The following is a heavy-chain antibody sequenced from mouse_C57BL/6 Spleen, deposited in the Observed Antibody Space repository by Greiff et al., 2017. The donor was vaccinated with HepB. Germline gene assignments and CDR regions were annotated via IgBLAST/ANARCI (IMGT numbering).Heavy chain of an antibody. J-gene: IGHJ3*01. Sequence: EVQVVESGGGLVQPKGSLKLSCAASGFSFNTYAMNWVRQAPGKGLEWVARIRSKSNNYATYYADSVKDRFTISRDDSESMLYLQMNNLKTEDTAMYYCVRPNWYDAWFAYWGQWTLVTVSA. D-gene: IGHD2-14*01. V-gene: IGHV10-1*01. CDR1: GFSFNTYA. CDR2: IRSKSNNYAT. CDR3: VRPNWYDAWFAY.